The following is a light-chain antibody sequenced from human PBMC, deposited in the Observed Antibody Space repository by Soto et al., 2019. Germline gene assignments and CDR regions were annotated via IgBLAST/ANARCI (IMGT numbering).Light chain of an antibody. Sequence: EIVMTQSPATLSVSPGERATLSCRASQSITGNLTWYQQKPGQTSRLLIYDASNRATGIPARFSGSGSGTDFTLTISTLEPEDFAVYYCQQRSDSPLTFGGGTKVDIK. V-gene: IGKV3-11*01. CDR1: QSITGN. CDR2: DAS. J-gene: IGKJ4*01. CDR3: QQRSDSPLT.